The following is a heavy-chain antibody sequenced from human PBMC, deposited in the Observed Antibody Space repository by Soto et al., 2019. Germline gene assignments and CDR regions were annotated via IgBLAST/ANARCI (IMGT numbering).Heavy chain of an antibody. CDR2: ISAYNGNT. J-gene: IGHJ2*01. V-gene: IGHV1-18*01. Sequence: QVQLVQSGAEVKKPGASVKVSCKASGYTFTSYGISWVRQAPGQGLEWMGWISAYNGNTNYAQKLQGRVTMTTDTSTXXAXMXQRSLRSDDTAVYYCARAPTIYCSSTSCYADWYFDLWGRGTLVTVSS. CDR3: ARAPTIYCSSTSCYADWYFDL. D-gene: IGHD2-2*01. CDR1: GYTFTSYG.